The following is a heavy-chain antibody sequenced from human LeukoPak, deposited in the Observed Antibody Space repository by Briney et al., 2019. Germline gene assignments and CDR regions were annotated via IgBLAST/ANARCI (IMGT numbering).Heavy chain of an antibody. Sequence: PSETLSLTCTVSGGSISSYYWNWIRQPPWKELEWIGYIYYSGSTNYNPSLKSRVTISVDTSKNQFSLKLSSVTAGDTAVYYCAGRLWRRDGYNLSAFDIWGQGTMVTVSS. V-gene: IGHV4-59*01. D-gene: IGHD5-24*01. CDR1: GGSISSYY. CDR3: AGRLWRRDGYNLSAFDI. CDR2: IYYSGST. J-gene: IGHJ3*02.